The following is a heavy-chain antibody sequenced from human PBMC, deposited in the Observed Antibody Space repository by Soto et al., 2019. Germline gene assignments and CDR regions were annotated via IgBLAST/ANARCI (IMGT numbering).Heavy chain of an antibody. CDR3: ARALHSGSYYSDY. CDR1: GFTVSSNY. V-gene: IGHV3-53*01. D-gene: IGHD1-26*01. CDR2: IYSGGST. Sequence: GGSLRLSCAASGFTVSSNYMSWVRQAPGKGLEWVSVIYSGGSTYYADSVKGRFTISRDNSKNTLYLQMNSLRAEDTAVYYCARALHSGSYYSDYWGQGTLVTVSS. J-gene: IGHJ4*02.